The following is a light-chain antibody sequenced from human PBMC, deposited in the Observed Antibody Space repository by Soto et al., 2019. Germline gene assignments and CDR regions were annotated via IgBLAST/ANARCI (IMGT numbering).Light chain of an antibody. Sequence: EIVMTQSPATLSVSPGERATLSCRASQSVSNYLAWYQQKPGQAPRLLIYGASTRATGIPARFSGGGSETDFTLTISSLQSEDFGVYYCQQYHNWPPLTFGGGTKVEIK. CDR1: QSVSNY. CDR3: QQYHNWPPLT. J-gene: IGKJ4*01. V-gene: IGKV3-15*01. CDR2: GAS.